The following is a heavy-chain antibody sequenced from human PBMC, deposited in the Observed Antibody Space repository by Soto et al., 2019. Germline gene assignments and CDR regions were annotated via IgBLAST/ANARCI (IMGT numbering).Heavy chain of an antibody. D-gene: IGHD1-26*01. CDR2: TYYRSKWYN. CDR3: ARSIVGASWLDP. CDR1: GDSVSSNSAA. Sequence: SQTLSLTCAISGDSVSSNSAAWNWIRQSPSRGLEWLGRTYYRSKWYNDYAESVKGRTIINPDTSNNQFSLHLNSVTPEDTAVYYCARSIVGASWLDPWGQGTLVTVSS. J-gene: IGHJ5*02. V-gene: IGHV6-1*01.